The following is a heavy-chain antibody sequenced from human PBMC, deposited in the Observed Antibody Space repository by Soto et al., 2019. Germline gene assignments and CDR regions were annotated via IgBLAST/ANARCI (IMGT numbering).Heavy chain of an antibody. CDR1: GFTFSSYW. Sequence: EVQLVESGGGLVHPCGSLTLSCAVSGFTFSSYWMSWVRQAPGKGLEWVASIKGDGSEKYYVDSVKGRFTISRDNAENSLYLQMKSLIGEDTAVYYCEREYLGLWGQGTLVTVSS. V-gene: IGHV3-7*04. D-gene: IGHD2-2*02. J-gene: IGHJ4*02. CDR2: IKGDGSEK. CDR3: EREYLGL.